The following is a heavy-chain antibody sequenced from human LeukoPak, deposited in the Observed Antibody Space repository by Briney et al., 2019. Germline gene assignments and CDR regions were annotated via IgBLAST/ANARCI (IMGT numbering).Heavy chain of an antibody. V-gene: IGHV3-23*01. J-gene: IGHJ6*02. D-gene: IGHD6-19*01. CDR3: AKGMGLGHYYLYGMDV. CDR1: GLTFSILS. CDR2: MGGGDGYI. Sequence: GGSQTLFCAPSGLTFSILSVNWARQAPGKGLECLSFMGGGDGYIYYADSVKGRFTISRDNSKNTLYLQMISLRAEDAAIYYCAKGMGLGHYYLYGMDVWGQGTTVTVSS.